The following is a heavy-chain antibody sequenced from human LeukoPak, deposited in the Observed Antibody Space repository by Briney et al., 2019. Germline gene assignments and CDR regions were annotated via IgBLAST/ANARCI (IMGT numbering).Heavy chain of an antibody. Sequence: GGSLRLSCAASGFTFSSYAMSWVRQAPGKGLEWVSAISGSGGSTYYADSVKGRFTISGDNSKNTLYLQMNSLRAEDTAVYYCAKDRVVVVPAASFDYWGQGTLVTVSS. J-gene: IGHJ4*02. CDR2: ISGSGGST. CDR1: GFTFSSYA. V-gene: IGHV3-23*01. D-gene: IGHD2-2*01. CDR3: AKDRVVVVPAASFDY.